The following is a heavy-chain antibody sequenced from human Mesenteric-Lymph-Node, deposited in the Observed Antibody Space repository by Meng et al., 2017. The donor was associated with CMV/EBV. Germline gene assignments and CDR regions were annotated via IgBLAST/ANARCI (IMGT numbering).Heavy chain of an antibody. CDR1: GFTFSDYG. CDR3: ARDESLMIARGAFDY. D-gene: IGHD3-22*01. J-gene: IGHJ4*02. V-gene: IGHV3-21*01. Sequence: GGSLRLSCAASGFTFSDYGMSWVRQAPGKGLEWVSSISSSSSYIFYADSVKGRFTISRDNAKNSLYLQMNSLRAEDTAVYFCARDESLMIARGAFDYWGQGTLVTVSS. CDR2: ISSSSSYI.